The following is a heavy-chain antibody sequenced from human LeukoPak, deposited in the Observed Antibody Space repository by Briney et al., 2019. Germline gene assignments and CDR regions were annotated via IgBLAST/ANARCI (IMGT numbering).Heavy chain of an antibody. D-gene: IGHD6-19*01. CDR1: GFTFSTYW. CDR3: ATRTGGWFPY. Sequence: GGPLRLSCAASGFTFSTYWMSWVRQAPGKGLEWVANINQDGSEKYYVDPVKGRFTISRDNAKNSLYLQMNSLRAEDTAVYYCATRTGGWFPYWGQGTLVTVSS. V-gene: IGHV3-7*01. CDR2: INQDGSEK. J-gene: IGHJ4*02.